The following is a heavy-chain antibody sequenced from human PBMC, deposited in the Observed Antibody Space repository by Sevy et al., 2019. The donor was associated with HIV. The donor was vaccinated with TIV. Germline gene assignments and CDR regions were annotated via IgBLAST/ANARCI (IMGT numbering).Heavy chain of an antibody. D-gene: IGHD6-13*01. CDR2: INVGNGNT. CDR3: TREAKQQLSQYFFDF. Sequence: ASVKVSCKASGYLFISFVMHWVRQAPGQGPEWVGWINVGNGNTKYSQKFQDRVTITRDASTSTTYMELTSLTSEDTAIYYCTREAKQQLSQYFFDFWGQGTLVTVSS. CDR1: GYLFISFV. V-gene: IGHV1-3*01. J-gene: IGHJ4*02.